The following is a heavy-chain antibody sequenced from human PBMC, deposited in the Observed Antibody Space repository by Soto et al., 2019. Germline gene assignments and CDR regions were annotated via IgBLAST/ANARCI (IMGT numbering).Heavy chain of an antibody. CDR2: INPNSGGT. Sequence: ASVKVSCKASGYTFTGYYMHWVRQAPGQGLEWMGWINPNSGGTNYAQKFQGRVTMTRDTSISTAYMELSRLRSDDTAVYYCARGLQYYYDSSGYPDYWGQGTLVTGSS. CDR3: ARGLQYYYDSSGYPDY. CDR1: GYTFTGYY. V-gene: IGHV1-2*02. J-gene: IGHJ4*02. D-gene: IGHD3-22*01.